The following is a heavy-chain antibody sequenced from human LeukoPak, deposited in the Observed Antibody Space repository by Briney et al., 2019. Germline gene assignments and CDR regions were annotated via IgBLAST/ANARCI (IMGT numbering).Heavy chain of an antibody. D-gene: IGHD2-21*01. J-gene: IGHJ4*02. CDR2: IKVDGRST. Sequence: GGSLRLSCAASEFTFSSDWMHWVPQAPVKGLGWVSGIKVDGRSTTYADSVKGRFTSSRDTAKNTLYLQMNSLRAEDTAVYYGARGAYCGGDCPLPNSLYWGRGTLVTVSS. V-gene: IGHV3-74*01. CDR1: EFTFSSDW. CDR3: ARGAYCGGDCPLPNSLY.